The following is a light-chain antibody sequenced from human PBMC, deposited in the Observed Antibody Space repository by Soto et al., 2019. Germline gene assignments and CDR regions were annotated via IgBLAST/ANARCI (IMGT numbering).Light chain of an antibody. Sequence: QLVLTQPPSVSGAPGQRVTISCTGSSSNIGAGHDVHWYQHLPGTAPKLLIYGNNNRPSGVPDRFSGSKSGTSASLAITGLQAEDEADYHCQSFDTALSSVVFGGGTQLTVL. CDR1: SSNIGAGHD. CDR3: QSFDTALSSVV. V-gene: IGLV1-40*01. CDR2: GNN. J-gene: IGLJ2*01.